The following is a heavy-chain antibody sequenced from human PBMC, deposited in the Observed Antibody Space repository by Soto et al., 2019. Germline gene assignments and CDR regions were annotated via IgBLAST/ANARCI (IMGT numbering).Heavy chain of an antibody. CDR1: GFTFSSYA. J-gene: IGHJ3*02. D-gene: IGHD6-19*01. V-gene: IGHV3-30-3*01. Sequence: QVQLVESGGGVVQPGRSLRLSCAASGFTFSSYAMHWVRQAPGKGLEWVAVISYDGSNKYYADSVKGRFTISRDNSKNALYLQMNSLRAEDTAVYYCARATSGWYKDACDIWGQGTMVTVSS. CDR3: ARATSGWYKDACDI. CDR2: ISYDGSNK.